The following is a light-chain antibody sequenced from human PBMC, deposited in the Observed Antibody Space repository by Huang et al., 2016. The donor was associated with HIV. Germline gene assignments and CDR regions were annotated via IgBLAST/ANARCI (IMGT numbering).Light chain of an antibody. CDR2: AAS. CDR3: QQYFTTPPWS. J-gene: IGKJ2*01. V-gene: IGKV1-NL1*01. CDR1: QPISNS. Sequence: DIQMTQSPFSLSASIGDRVTVTCRASQPISNSLAWYQQKPGQAPKLLLYAASRLKSGVPSRVSGSGSGTTYSLTISSLRPEDFATYHCQQYFTTPPWSFGQGTKLEIK.